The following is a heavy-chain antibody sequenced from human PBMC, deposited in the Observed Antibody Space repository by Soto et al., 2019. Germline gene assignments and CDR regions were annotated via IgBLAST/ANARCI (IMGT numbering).Heavy chain of an antibody. V-gene: IGHV3-48*03. D-gene: IGHD2-21*01. J-gene: IGHJ4*02. CDR1: GFDFSGSE. Sequence: GGSLRLSCTASGFDFSGSEMNWFRQAPGKGLEWVAYITGSGGVMFHADSVKGRFSISRDNAKNPLFLEMSDLTADDTGVYYCAKVAPFILGSPFWGQGTLVTVSS. CDR3: AKVAPFILGSPF. CDR2: ITGSGGVM.